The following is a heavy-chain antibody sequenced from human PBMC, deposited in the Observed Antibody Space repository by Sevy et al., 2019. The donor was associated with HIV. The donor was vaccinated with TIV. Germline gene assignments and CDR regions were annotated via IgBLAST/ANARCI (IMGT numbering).Heavy chain of an antibody. D-gene: IGHD3-22*01. CDR2: ISSSSNYI. CDR1: GFTFSTYS. V-gene: IGHV3-21*04. J-gene: IGHJ6*02. Sequence: GGSPRLSCVASGFTFSTYSMNWVRQAPGKGLEWVSSISSSSNYIYYADSVKGRFTISRDNSKNTLYLQMNSLRAEDTAVYYCAKDGAGYYDSSGPRPLGMDVWGQGTTVTVSS. CDR3: AKDGAGYYDSSGPRPLGMDV.